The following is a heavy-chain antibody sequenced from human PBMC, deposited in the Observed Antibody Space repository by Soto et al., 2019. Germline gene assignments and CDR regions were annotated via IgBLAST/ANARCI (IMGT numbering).Heavy chain of an antibody. CDR1: GGTFSSYT. V-gene: IGHV1-69*02. J-gene: IGHJ5*02. D-gene: IGHD4-4*01. Sequence: QVQLVQSGAEVKTPGSSVKVSCKASGGTFSSYTISWVRQAPGQGLEWMGRIVPILGIANYAQKFQGRFTITADKSTSTAYRELSSLRSEDTAGYYCASWTTVTLFRFDRWGLGALVTVA. CDR2: IVPILGIA. CDR3: ASWTTVTLFRFDR.